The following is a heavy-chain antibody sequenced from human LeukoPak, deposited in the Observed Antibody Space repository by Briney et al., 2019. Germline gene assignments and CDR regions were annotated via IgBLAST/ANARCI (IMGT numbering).Heavy chain of an antibody. CDR2: ISYHARDQ. CDR3: AAQPCINGICYLDY. J-gene: IGHJ4*02. D-gene: IGHD2-8*01. Sequence: PGGSLRLSCTASGFTFSDHATHWVRQAPGKGLEWVTVISYHARDQFYADSVKGRFTVSRDNSRNILYLQMNSLRVEDSAVYYCAAQPCINGICYLDYWGQGALVTVSS. V-gene: IGHV3-30*04. CDR1: GFTFSDHA.